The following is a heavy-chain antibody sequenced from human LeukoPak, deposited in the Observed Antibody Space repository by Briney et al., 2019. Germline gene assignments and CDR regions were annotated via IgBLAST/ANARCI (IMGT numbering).Heavy chain of an antibody. D-gene: IGHD5-12*01. CDR1: GFTFSSYS. CDR2: ISSSSSYI. Sequence: GGSLRLSCAASGFTFSSYSMNWVRQAPGKGLEWVSSISSSSSYIYYADSVKGRFTISRDNAKNSLFLQMNSLRAEDTAVYYCATYSGYDRIFDYWGQGTLVTVSS. J-gene: IGHJ4*02. V-gene: IGHV3-21*01. CDR3: ATYSGYDRIFDY.